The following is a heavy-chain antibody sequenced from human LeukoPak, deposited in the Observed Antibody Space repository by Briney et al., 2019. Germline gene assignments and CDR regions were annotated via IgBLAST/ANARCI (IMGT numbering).Heavy chain of an antibody. CDR1: GFTFSSYS. CDR3: ARFPSSTSCYRCGGNWFDP. CDR2: ISSSSSTI. J-gene: IGHJ5*02. D-gene: IGHD2-2*02. V-gene: IGHV3-48*04. Sequence: GGSLRLSCAASGFTFSSYSMNWVRQAPGKGLEWVSYISSSSSTIYYADSVKGRFTISRDNAKNSLYLQMNSLRAEDTAVYYCARFPSSTSCYRCGGNWFDPWGQGTLVTVSS.